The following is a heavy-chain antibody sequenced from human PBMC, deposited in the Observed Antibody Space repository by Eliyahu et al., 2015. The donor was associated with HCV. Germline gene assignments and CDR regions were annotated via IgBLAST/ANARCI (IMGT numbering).Heavy chain of an antibody. V-gene: IGHV3-23*01. J-gene: IGHJ3*02. CDR3: AKGISGSYDDAFDI. D-gene: IGHD1-26*01. CDR1: GFXFXSYA. Sequence: EVQLLESGXGLVQPGGSLRLXCXAXGFXFXSYAMXWVRQAPGKGLEWVSAISGSGGSTYYADSVKGRFTISRDNSKNTLYLQMNSLRAEDTAVYYCAKGISGSYDDAFDIWGQGTMVTVSS. CDR2: ISGSGGST.